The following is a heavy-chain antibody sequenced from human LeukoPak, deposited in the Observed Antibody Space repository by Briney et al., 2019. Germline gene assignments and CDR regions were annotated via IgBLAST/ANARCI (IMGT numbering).Heavy chain of an antibody. CDR3: AREGYSSSRFYFDY. Sequence: SETLSLTCAVYGGSFSDYYWSWIRQPPGKGLEWIGEINHSGSTNYNPSLKSRVTISVDTSRTQFSLKLSSVTAADTAVYYCAREGYSSSRFYFDYWGQGTLVTVSS. CDR1: GGSFSDYY. D-gene: IGHD6-13*01. V-gene: IGHV4-34*01. CDR2: INHSGST. J-gene: IGHJ4*02.